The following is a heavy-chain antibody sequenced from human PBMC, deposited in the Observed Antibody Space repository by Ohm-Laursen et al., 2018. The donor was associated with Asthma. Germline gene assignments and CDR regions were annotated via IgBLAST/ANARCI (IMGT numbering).Heavy chain of an antibody. V-gene: IGHV1-3*01. CDR1: GYTFTSYA. CDR3: ARDALPHDYGDY. Sequence: ASVKVSCKASGYTFTSYAMHWVRQAPGQRLEWMGWINAGNGNTKYSQKFQGRVTITRDTSASTAYMELSSLRSEDTAVYYCARDALPHDYGDYWGQGTLVTVSS. D-gene: IGHD2-15*01. J-gene: IGHJ4*02. CDR2: INAGNGNT.